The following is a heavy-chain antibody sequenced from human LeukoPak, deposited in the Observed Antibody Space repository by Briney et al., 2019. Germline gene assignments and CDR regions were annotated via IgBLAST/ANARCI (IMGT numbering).Heavy chain of an antibody. Sequence: GASVKVSCKVSGYTLTELSMHWVRQAPGKGLEWMGGFDPEDGETIYAQKFQGRVTMTEDTSTDTAYMELSSLRSEDTAVYYCATVIRYCSSTSCSYFDYWGQGTLVTVSS. J-gene: IGHJ4*02. CDR3: ATVIRYCSSTSCSYFDY. CDR1: GYTLTELS. D-gene: IGHD2-2*01. V-gene: IGHV1-24*01. CDR2: FDPEDGET.